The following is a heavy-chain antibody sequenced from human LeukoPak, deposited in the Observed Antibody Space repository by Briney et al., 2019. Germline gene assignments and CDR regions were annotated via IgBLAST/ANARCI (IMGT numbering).Heavy chain of an antibody. V-gene: IGHV4-59*12. CDR2: IYHSGST. D-gene: IGHD3-10*02. J-gene: IGHJ3*02. Sequence: SETLSLTCTVSGGSISSYYWSWIRQPPGKGLEWIGYIYHSGSTYYNPSLKSRVTISVDRSKNQFSLKLSSVTAADTAVYYCARGSRFGEPRSGAFDIWGQGTMVTVSS. CDR1: GGSISSYY. CDR3: ARGSRFGEPRSGAFDI.